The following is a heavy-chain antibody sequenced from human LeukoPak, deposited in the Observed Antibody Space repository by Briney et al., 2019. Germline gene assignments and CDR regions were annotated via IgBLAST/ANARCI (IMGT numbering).Heavy chain of an antibody. J-gene: IGHJ4*02. D-gene: IGHD1-26*01. CDR3: ARGGVYSGSRY. CDR1: GFTFSSYW. CDR2: IKEDGSER. Sequence: RAGGSLRLSCEVSGFTFSSYWMSWVRETPGKGLEWVANIKEDGSERDYVDSVKGRFTISRDNVKNSLYLQMNSLRAEDTGVYYCARGGVYSGSRYWGQGTLVTVSS. V-gene: IGHV3-7*01.